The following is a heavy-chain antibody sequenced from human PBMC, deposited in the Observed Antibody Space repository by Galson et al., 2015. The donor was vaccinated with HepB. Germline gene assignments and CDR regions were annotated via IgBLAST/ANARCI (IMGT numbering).Heavy chain of an antibody. CDR1: GDTFSRSA. CDR3: ARETGAPVLLDAFLYSYMDV. D-gene: IGHD2/OR15-2a*01. J-gene: IGHJ6*03. V-gene: IGHV1-69*10. Sequence: SVKVSCKASGDTFSRSAISWVRQAPEQGLEWMGGIIPTPGIANHAQKFKDRVTITADVSTSTAYMELTSLTSEDTAVYFCARETGAPVLLDAFLYSYMDVWGKGTTVTVSS. CDR2: IIPTPGIA.